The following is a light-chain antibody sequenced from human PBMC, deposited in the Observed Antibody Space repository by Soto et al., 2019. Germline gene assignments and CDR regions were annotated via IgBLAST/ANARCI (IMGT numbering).Light chain of an antibody. V-gene: IGKV3-15*01. J-gene: IGKJ5*01. Sequence: EIVVTQSPATLSVSPGETATLSCRASQSVSSNLAWYQQKPGQAPRLIIYGASTRANGIPARFSGSGSGTEFTLTISSLQPEDFANYYCQESYGLHSITFGQGTRLEIK. CDR2: GAS. CDR1: QSVSSN. CDR3: QESYGLHSIT.